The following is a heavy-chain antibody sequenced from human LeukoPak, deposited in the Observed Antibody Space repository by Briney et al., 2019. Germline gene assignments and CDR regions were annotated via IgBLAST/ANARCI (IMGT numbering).Heavy chain of an antibody. CDR2: IDPSDSYT. J-gene: IGHJ5*02. D-gene: IGHD2-2*01. V-gene: IGHV5-10-1*01. CDR1: GYSFTSYW. CDR3: ARHIQYCSSTSCYGDWFDP. Sequence: GESLKISCKGSGYSFTSYWISWVRQMPGKGLEWMGRIDPSDSYTNYSPSFQGHVTISADKSISTAYLQWSSLKASDTAMYYCARHIQYCSSTSCYGDWFDPWGQGTLVTVSS.